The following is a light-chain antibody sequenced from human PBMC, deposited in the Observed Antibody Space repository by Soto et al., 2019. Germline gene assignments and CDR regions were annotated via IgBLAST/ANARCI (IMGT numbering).Light chain of an antibody. CDR1: QSVSSNY. CDR3: QQYGSSPWT. V-gene: IGKV3-20*01. Sequence: EIVLTQSPGTLSLSPGERATLSCRVSQSVSSNYLAWYQQKPGQAPRPLIYGASSRATGIPDRFSGSGAGTDFTLTISRLESEGFAVYYCQQYGSSPWTFGQGTKVEIK. J-gene: IGKJ1*01. CDR2: GAS.